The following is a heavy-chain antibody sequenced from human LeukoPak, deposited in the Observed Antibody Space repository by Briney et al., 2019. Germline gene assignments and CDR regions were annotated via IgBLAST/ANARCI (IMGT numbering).Heavy chain of an antibody. V-gene: IGHV3-23*01. Sequence: PGGSLRLSCAASGFTFSSYAMSWVRQAPGKGLEWVSAISGSRGSTYYADSVKGRFTISRDNSKNTLYLQMNSLRAEDTAVYYCAKDYYDSSGYYDYWGRGTLVTVSS. D-gene: IGHD3-22*01. J-gene: IGHJ4*02. CDR2: ISGSRGST. CDR1: GFTFSSYA. CDR3: AKDYYDSSGYYDY.